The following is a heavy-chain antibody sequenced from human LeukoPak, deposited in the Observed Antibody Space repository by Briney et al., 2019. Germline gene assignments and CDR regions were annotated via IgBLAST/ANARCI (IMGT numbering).Heavy chain of an antibody. CDR2: IYYSGST. CDR3: ARSPDIVVVPAANDYFDY. D-gene: IGHD2-2*01. CDR1: GGPISSSSYY. Sequence: SETLSLTCTVSGGPISSSSYYWGWIRQPPGKGLEWIGSIYYSGSTYYNPSLKSRVTISVDTPKNQFSLKLSSVTAADTAVYYCARSPDIVVVPAANDYFDYWGQGTLVTVSS. V-gene: IGHV4-39*01. J-gene: IGHJ4*02.